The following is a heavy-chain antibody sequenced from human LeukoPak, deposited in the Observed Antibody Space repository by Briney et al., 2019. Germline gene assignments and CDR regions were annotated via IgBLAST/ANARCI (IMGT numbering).Heavy chain of an antibody. D-gene: IGHD1-20*01. J-gene: IGHJ6*03. V-gene: IGHV3-9*03. CDR1: GFTFDDYA. CDR2: ISWNSGSI. Sequence: GGSLRLSCAASGFTFDDYAMHWVRQAPGKGLEWVSGISWNSGSIGYADSVKGRFTISRDDAKNSLYLQMNSLRADDMALYYCAREITAVVGSGDYMVLWAKGPTVTVFS. CDR3: AREITAVVGSGDYMVL.